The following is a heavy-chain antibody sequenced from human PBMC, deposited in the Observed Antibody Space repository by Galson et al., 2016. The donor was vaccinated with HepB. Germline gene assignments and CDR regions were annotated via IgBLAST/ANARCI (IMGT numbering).Heavy chain of an antibody. D-gene: IGHD3-16*01. Sequence: SLRLSCAASGFTISDYGMNWVRQAPGKGLEWVAFMWHDGSKTYYPDSLRGRFTISRDTSKNTLYLQIDSLRVEDTAVYYCAKDRWGRHLWGLHGMDVWGQGTTVIVSS. CDR3: AKDRWGRHLWGLHGMDV. J-gene: IGHJ6*02. V-gene: IGHV3-30*02. CDR1: GFTISDYG. CDR2: MWHDGSKT.